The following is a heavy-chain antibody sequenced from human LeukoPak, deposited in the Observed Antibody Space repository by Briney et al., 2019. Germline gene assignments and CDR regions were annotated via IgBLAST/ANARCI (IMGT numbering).Heavy chain of an antibody. CDR3: VRDNSGGSCVDF. D-gene: IGHD2-15*01. CDR2: IWYDGSNK. V-gene: IGHV3-33*01. Sequence: SCKVSGYTLTELSMHWVRQAPGKGLEWVAVIWYDGSNKYYADSVKGRFTISRDSSKSTLYLQMNSLRADDTAVYYCVRDNSGGSCVDFWGQGTLVTVSS. CDR1: GYTLTELS. J-gene: IGHJ4*02.